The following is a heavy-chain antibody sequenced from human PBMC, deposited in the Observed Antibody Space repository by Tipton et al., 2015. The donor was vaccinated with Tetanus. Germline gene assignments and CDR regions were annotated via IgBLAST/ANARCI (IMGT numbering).Heavy chain of an antibody. V-gene: IGHV3-23*01. CDR3: AKTKRGYSYGTYDN. D-gene: IGHD5-18*01. Sequence: GSLRLSCEASGFTFSTHAMSWVRQAPGKGLEWVSGIGGSGSSTYYAASVQGRATISRDNSKNTLYLQMHSLKVEDTAVYYCAKTKRGYSYGTYDNWGQGILVTVSS. J-gene: IGHJ4*02. CDR1: GFTFSTHA. CDR2: IGGSGSST.